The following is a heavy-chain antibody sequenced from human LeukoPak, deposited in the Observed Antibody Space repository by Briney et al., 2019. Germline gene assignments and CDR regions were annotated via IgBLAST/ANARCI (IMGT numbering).Heavy chain of an antibody. Sequence: PSETLCLTCTVSGGSISSYYWSWIRQPPGKGLEWIGYIYYSGSTNYNPSLKSRVTISVDTSKNQFSLKLSSVTAADTAVYYCARVMTIFGVVSPYFDYWGQGTLVTVSS. J-gene: IGHJ4*02. V-gene: IGHV4-59*01. D-gene: IGHD3-3*01. CDR1: GGSISSYY. CDR2: IYYSGST. CDR3: ARVMTIFGVVSPYFDY.